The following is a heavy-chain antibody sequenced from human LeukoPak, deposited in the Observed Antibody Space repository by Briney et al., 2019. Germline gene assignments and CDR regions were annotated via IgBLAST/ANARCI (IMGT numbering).Heavy chain of an antibody. Sequence: GGSLRLSCAASGFTVSSTYMSWVRQAPGKGLEWVSVIYSGGKVYYIDSVKGRFTISRDTSKNTLYLQMNSLRAEDTAMYYCAKRRGEVPTASLDYWGQGTLVTVSS. CDR3: AKRRGEVPTASLDY. CDR1: GFTVSSTY. J-gene: IGHJ4*02. CDR2: IYSGGKV. D-gene: IGHD2-2*01. V-gene: IGHV3-53*01.